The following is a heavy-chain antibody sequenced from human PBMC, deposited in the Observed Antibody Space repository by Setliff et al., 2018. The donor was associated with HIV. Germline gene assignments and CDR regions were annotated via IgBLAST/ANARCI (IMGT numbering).Heavy chain of an antibody. CDR1: NYILTSYH. V-gene: IGHV1-18*01. CDR3: ARKPTGSPSDY. Sequence: ASVKVSCKASNYILTSYHMIWVRQAPGQGLEWMGWISPYNGNTNYVQKLQGRVTITTDTSTSTAYMELRSLRSDDTALYYCARKPTGSPSDYWGQGTLVTVSS. D-gene: IGHD2-2*01. CDR2: ISPYNGNT. J-gene: IGHJ4*02.